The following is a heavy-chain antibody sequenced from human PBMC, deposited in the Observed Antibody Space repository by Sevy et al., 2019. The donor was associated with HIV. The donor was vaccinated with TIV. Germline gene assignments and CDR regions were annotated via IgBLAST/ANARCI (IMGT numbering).Heavy chain of an antibody. V-gene: IGHV3-23*01. D-gene: IGHD3-22*01. CDR1: GFTFSSYA. CDR3: AKEGGSYNYDSSGLFDY. CDR2: ISGRGYST. J-gene: IGHJ4*02. Sequence: GGSLRLSCAASGFTFSSYAMTWVRQAPGKGLEWISGISGRGYSTYYADSVKGRFTISRDNSKNTLYLQMNSLRAEDTAIYYCAKEGGSYNYDSSGLFDYWGQGTLVTVSS.